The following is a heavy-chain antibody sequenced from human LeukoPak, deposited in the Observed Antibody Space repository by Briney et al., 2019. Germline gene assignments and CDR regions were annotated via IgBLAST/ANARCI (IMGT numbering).Heavy chain of an antibody. V-gene: IGHV1-18*01. Sequence: ASVKVSCKASGYTFTSYGISWVRQAPGQGLEWMGWMSAYNGNTNYAQKLQGRVTMTTDTSTSTAYMELRSLRSDDTAVYYSARVYDFWSGYPPRPDYWGQGTLVTVSS. D-gene: IGHD3-3*01. CDR2: MSAYNGNT. CDR1: GYTFTSYG. CDR3: ARVYDFWSGYPPRPDY. J-gene: IGHJ4*02.